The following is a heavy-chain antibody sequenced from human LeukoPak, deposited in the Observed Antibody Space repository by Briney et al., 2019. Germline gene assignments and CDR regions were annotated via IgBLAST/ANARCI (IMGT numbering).Heavy chain of an antibody. Sequence: PSETLSLTCTVSGGSISNYYWTWIRQPPGKGLEWIGYIYYSGSTNYNPSLKSRVTISLDTSRNQFPLRLTSVTAADTAVYYCARGGTAKGHFDYWGQGTLVTVSS. J-gene: IGHJ4*02. CDR1: GGSISNYY. CDR3: ARGGTAKGHFDY. CDR2: IYYSGST. D-gene: IGHD6-13*01. V-gene: IGHV4-59*08.